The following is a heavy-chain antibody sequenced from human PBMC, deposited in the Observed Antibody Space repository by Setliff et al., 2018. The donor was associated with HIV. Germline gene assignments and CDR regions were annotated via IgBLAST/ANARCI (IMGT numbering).Heavy chain of an antibody. CDR3: AKGQDGLRYNWFDP. CDR1: GFTFSGYS. Sequence: PGGSLRLSCAASGFTFSGYSMNWVRQAPGKGLEWVSYISSSGSLIHYADSVKGRFTISRDNSKNMLYLQMNSLRAEDTAVYYCAKGQDGLRYNWFDPWGHGTLVTVSS. CDR2: ISSSGSLI. J-gene: IGHJ5*02. V-gene: IGHV3-21*04.